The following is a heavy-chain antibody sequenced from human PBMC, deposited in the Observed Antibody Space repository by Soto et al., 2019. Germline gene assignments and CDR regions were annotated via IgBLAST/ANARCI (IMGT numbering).Heavy chain of an antibody. V-gene: IGHV4-59*01. Sequence: QVQLQESGPGLVKPSETLSLTCTVSGGSISSYYWSWIRQPPGKGLEWIGYIYYSGSNNYNPSLKSRVTISVDTSKHQFSRKLSSVTATDTAVYYCARGDLTTVGARAGYFQHWGQGTLVTVSS. CDR2: IYYSGSN. J-gene: IGHJ1*01. CDR1: GGSISSYY. D-gene: IGHD4-17*01. CDR3: ARGDLTTVGARAGYFQH.